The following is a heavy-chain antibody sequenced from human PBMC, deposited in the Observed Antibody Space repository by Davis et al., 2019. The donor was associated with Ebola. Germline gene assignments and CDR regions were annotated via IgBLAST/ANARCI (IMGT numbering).Heavy chain of an antibody. J-gene: IGHJ5*02. Sequence: PGGSLRLSCAASGFTFSSYSMNWVRQAPGKGLEWVSSISSSSSYIYYADSVKGRFTISRDNAKNSLYLQMSSLRAEDTAIYYCARVKCGSASCVNGDSFDPWGQGTLVTVSS. CDR1: GFTFSSYS. CDR2: ISSSSSYI. CDR3: ARVKCGSASCVNGDSFDP. V-gene: IGHV3-21*01. D-gene: IGHD2-2*01.